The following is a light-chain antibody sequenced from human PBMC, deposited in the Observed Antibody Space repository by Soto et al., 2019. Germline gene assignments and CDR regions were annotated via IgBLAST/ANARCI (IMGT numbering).Light chain of an antibody. V-gene: IGKV4-1*01. J-gene: IGKJ4*01. Sequence: DIVMTQSPDSLPVSLGERATINCKSSQSLLHSSNNKNYLAWYQQKPGQPPKLLVYWASARESGVPDRFSGSGSGTDFALTISSLRAEDVAVYYCQQYYSSPLTFGGGTKVEIK. CDR3: QQYYSSPLT. CDR2: WAS. CDR1: QSLLHSSNNKNY.